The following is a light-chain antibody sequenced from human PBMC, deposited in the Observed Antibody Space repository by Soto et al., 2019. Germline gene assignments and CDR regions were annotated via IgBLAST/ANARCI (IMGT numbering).Light chain of an antibody. Sequence: QSALSQPASVSGSPGQSITLSCTGTSSDVGGHNYVSWYQLHPGKAPKLMIYEVTNRPSGVSNRFSGSKSGNAASLTISGLQTEDEAEYYCSSYSSTNTHVVFGGGTQLTVL. CDR2: EVT. CDR3: SSYSSTNTHVV. J-gene: IGLJ2*01. CDR1: SSDVGGHNY. V-gene: IGLV2-14*01.